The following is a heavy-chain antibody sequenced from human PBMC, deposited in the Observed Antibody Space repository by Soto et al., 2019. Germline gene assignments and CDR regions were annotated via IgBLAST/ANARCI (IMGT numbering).Heavy chain of an antibody. V-gene: IGHV1-18*01. Sequence: GASVKVSCKASGYTFTSYGISWVRQAPGQGLEWMGWISAYNGNTNYAQKLQGRVTMTTDTSTSTAYMELRSLRSDDTAVYYCARGDIVVVSLGAFDIWGQGTMVTVSS. CDR3: ARGDIVVVSLGAFDI. D-gene: IGHD2-2*01. CDR1: GYTFTSYG. J-gene: IGHJ3*02. CDR2: ISAYNGNT.